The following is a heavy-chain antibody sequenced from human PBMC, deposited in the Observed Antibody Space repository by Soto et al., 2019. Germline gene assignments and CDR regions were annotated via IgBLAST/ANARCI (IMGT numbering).Heavy chain of an antibody. V-gene: IGHV3-33*01. J-gene: IGHJ5*02. D-gene: IGHD6-19*01. Sequence: QVQLVESGGGVVQSGRSLTLSCAASGFSLRTYGMQWLRRAPGKGLEWVAFIWYDGTKKFYANSVKGRSTISKDNSNNILYLQMSGMRAEDTAVDYCARDVVTAVAGSVNWFDPWGQGTRVTVSS. CDR3: ARDVVTAVAGSVNWFDP. CDR1: GFSLRTYG. CDR2: IWYDGTKK.